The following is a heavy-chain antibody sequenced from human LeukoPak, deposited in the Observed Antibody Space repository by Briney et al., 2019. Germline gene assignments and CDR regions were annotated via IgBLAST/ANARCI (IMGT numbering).Heavy chain of an antibody. Sequence: SETLSLTCTVSGGSISSYYWSWIRQPPGKGLEWIGYIYYSGSTNYNPSLKSRVTISVDTSKNQFSLKLSSVTAADTAVYYCARVRYRRYYYYYYGMDVWGQGTTVTVSS. J-gene: IGHJ6*02. CDR1: GGSISSYY. CDR3: ARVRYRRYYYYYYGMDV. D-gene: IGHD5-18*01. V-gene: IGHV4-59*12. CDR2: IYYSGST.